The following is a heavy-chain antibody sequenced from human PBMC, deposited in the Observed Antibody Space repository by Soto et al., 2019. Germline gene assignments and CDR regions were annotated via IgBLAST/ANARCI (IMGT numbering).Heavy chain of an antibody. J-gene: IGHJ5*02. CDR2: IYATGTT. Sequence: SXTQPLTSRVAGGSRSGFYGSWIRTSAGKGLEWIGRIYATGTTDYNPSLKSRVMMSVDTSKKQFSLKLRSVTAADTAGDYCVRDGTKTLRDWCDPWGQGLAVTVSS. D-gene: IGHD1-1*01. CDR1: GGSRSGFY. CDR3: VRDGTKTLRDWCDP. V-gene: IGHV4-4*07.